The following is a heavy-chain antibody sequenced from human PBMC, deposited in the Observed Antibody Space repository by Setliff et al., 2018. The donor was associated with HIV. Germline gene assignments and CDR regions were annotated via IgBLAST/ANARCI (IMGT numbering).Heavy chain of an antibody. Sequence: NPSETLSLTCTVSGGSISSGGYYWSWIRQHPGKGLEWIGYISYSGRTYYNPSLKSRVTISVDTSGNQFSLKLTSVNAADTAVYYCARQVTTVITWNYYYYYMDVWGKGTTVTVSS. CDR2: ISYSGRT. CDR3: ARQVTTVITWNYYYYYMDV. J-gene: IGHJ6*03. D-gene: IGHD4-4*01. CDR1: GGSISSGGYY. V-gene: IGHV4-31*03.